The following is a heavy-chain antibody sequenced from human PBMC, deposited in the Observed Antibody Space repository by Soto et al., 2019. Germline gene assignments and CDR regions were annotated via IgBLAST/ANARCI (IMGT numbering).Heavy chain of an antibody. CDR2: INSDGSST. D-gene: IGHD3-22*01. J-gene: IGHJ5*02. Sequence: PGGSLRLSCAASGFTFSSYSMNWVRQAPGKGLEWVSRINSDGSSTSYADSVKGRFTISRDNAKNTLYLQMNSLRAEDTAVYYCARGELAETYYYDNWFDPWGQGTLVTVSS. CDR3: ARGELAETYYYDNWFDP. V-gene: IGHV3-74*01. CDR1: GFTFSSYS.